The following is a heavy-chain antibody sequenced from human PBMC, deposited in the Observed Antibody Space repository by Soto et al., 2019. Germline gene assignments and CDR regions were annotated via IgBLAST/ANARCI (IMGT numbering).Heavy chain of an antibody. D-gene: IGHD2-2*01. J-gene: IGHJ3*02. CDR2: IYHSGST. Sequence: SETLSLTCAVSSGSISSSNWWSWVRQPPGKGLEWIGEIYHSGSTNYNPSLKSRVTISVDKSKNQFSLKLSSVTAADTAVYYCARSPKYQLLRDAFDIWGLGTLVTVSS. V-gene: IGHV4-4*02. CDR1: SGSISSSNW. CDR3: ARSPKYQLLRDAFDI.